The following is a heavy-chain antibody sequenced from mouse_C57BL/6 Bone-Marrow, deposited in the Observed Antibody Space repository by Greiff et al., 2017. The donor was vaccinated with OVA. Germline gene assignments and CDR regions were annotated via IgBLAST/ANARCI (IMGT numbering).Heavy chain of an antibody. CDR2: IDPENGDT. CDR1: GFNIKDDY. CDR3: TTGGSGPHFDY. D-gene: IGHD3-2*02. V-gene: IGHV14-4*01. Sequence: VQLQQSGAELVRPGASVKLSCTASGFNIKDDYMHWVKQRPEQGLEWIGWIDPENGDTEYASKFQGKATITADTSSNTAYLQLSSLTSEDTAVYYCTTGGSGPHFDYWGQGTTLTVSS. J-gene: IGHJ2*01.